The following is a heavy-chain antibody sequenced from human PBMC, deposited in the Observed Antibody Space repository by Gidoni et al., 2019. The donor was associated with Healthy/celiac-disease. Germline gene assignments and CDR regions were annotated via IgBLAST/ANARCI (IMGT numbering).Heavy chain of an antibody. Sequence: QVQLVQSGAEVKKPGASVTVSCKASGYTFTSYDINWVRQATGQGLEWMGWMNPNRGNTGYAQKFQGRVTMTRNTSISTAYMELSSLRSEDTAVYYCAVDYGDYGNWFDPWGQGTLVTVSS. V-gene: IGHV1-8*01. CDR3: AVDYGDYGNWFDP. CDR1: GYTFTSYD. CDR2: MNPNRGNT. J-gene: IGHJ5*02. D-gene: IGHD4-17*01.